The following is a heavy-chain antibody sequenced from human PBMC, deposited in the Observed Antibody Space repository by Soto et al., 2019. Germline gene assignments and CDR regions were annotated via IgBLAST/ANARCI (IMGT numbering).Heavy chain of an antibody. CDR1: GGTSRGFC. CDR2: INHSGST. D-gene: IGHD3-10*01. Sequence: SVLMPLRYAVVGGTSRGFCWRWISKPPGKGLEWIGEINHSGSTNYNPSLKSRVTISVDTSKNQFSLKLSSVTAADTAVYYCARVSGIYYYVMDVWGQGTTVTVSS. V-gene: IGHV4-34*01. J-gene: IGHJ6*02. CDR3: ARVSGIYYYVMDV.